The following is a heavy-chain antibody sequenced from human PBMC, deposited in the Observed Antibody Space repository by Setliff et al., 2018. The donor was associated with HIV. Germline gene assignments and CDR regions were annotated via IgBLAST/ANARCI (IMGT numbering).Heavy chain of an antibody. V-gene: IGHV3-21*04. CDR2: ISSRGGSV. D-gene: IGHD1-26*01. J-gene: IGHJ6*03. CDR1: GFTFSTSG. CDR3: ARDRGLRGMLLSLKELGFYCMDV. Sequence: GGSLRLSCAASGFTFSTSGMNWVRQAPGKGLEWVSSISSRGGSVYYADSVRGRFTISRDTSKDTLYLQMNSLRAEDTAVYYCARDRGLRGMLLSLKELGFYCMDVWGKGTTVTVSS.